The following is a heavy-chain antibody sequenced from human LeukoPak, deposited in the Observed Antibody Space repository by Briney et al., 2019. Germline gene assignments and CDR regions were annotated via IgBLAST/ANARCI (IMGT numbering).Heavy chain of an antibody. CDR1: GYTFTSYG. D-gene: IGHD3-22*01. Sequence: ASVKVSCKASGYTFTSYGISWVRQAPGQGLEWMGWISAYNGNTNYAQKLQGRVTMTTDTSTSTAYMELRSLRSDDTAVYYCARVEYYYDSSGYFPPDYWGQGTVVTVSS. CDR2: ISAYNGNT. V-gene: IGHV1-18*01. J-gene: IGHJ4*02. CDR3: ARVEYYYDSSGYFPPDY.